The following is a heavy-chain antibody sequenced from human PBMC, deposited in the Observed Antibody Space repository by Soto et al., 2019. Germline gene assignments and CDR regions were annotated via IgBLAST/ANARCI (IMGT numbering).Heavy chain of an antibody. CDR3: ARHRFWSGRSYYFDY. D-gene: IGHD3-3*01. CDR2: IWYDGSNK. Sequence: GGSLRLSCAASGFTFSSYGMHWVRQAPGKGLEWVAVIWYDGSNKYYADSVKGRFTISRDNSKNTLYLQMNSLRAEDTAVYYCARHRFWSGRSYYFDYWGQGTLVTVSS. V-gene: IGHV3-33*01. J-gene: IGHJ4*02. CDR1: GFTFSSYG.